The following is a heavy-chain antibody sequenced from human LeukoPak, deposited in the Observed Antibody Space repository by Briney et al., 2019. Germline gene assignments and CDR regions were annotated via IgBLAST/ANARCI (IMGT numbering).Heavy chain of an antibody. CDR2: INPSGGST. V-gene: IGHV1-46*01. CDR3: VRGASSIAALNPFWYFDL. CDR1: GYTFTSYY. D-gene: IGHD6-6*01. J-gene: IGHJ2*01. Sequence: ASVKVSCKASGYTFTSYYMHWVRQGPGQGLEWMGIINPSGGSTSYAQKFQGRVTMTRDTSTNTVYMELSSLRSEDTAVFYCVRGASSIAALNPFWYFDLWGRGTLSLSPQ.